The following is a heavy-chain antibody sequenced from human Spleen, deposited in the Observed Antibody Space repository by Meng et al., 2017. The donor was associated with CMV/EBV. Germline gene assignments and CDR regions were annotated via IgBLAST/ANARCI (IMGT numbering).Heavy chain of an antibody. Sequence: GESLKISCAGSGFTFSTYTMTWLRQAPGKGLEWVSSISSSSSYIYYADSVRGRFTISRDNSKNTLYLQMNSLRAEDTAVYYCAKEEEELVPYYGMDVWGQGTTVTVSS. CDR2: ISSSSSYI. D-gene: IGHD6-6*01. J-gene: IGHJ6*02. CDR3: AKEEEELVPYYGMDV. V-gene: IGHV3-21*01. CDR1: GFTFSTYT.